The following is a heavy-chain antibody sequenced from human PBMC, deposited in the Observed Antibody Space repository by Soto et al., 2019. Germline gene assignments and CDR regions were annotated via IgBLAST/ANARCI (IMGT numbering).Heavy chain of an antibody. CDR1: GNTFTSYD. CDR3: ARGRASGSYYLLDY. D-gene: IGHD3-10*01. Sequence: SVKGSCKASGNTFTSYDINWGRQATGHGLEWMGWINPNSGNIGYAQKFQGRVTMTRDTAIRTAYMEVSRLRSDDTAVYYCARGRASGSYYLLDYWGQGTLVTVSS. V-gene: IGHV1-8*01. J-gene: IGHJ4*02. CDR2: INPNSGNI.